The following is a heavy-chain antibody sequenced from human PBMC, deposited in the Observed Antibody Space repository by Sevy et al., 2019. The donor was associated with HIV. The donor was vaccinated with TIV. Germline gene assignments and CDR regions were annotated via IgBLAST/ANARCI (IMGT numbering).Heavy chain of an antibody. CDR1: GFTFSSYA. J-gene: IGHJ3*02. V-gene: IGHV3-23*01. CDR3: AKEGSGSYYDRDAFDI. CDR2: ISGSGGST. D-gene: IGHD1-26*01. Sequence: GGSLRLSCAASGFTFSSYAMSWVRQAPGKGLEWVSAISGSGGSTYYADSVKGRFTISRDNSKITLYLQMNSLRAEDTAVYYCAKEGSGSYYDRDAFDIWGQGTMVTVSS.